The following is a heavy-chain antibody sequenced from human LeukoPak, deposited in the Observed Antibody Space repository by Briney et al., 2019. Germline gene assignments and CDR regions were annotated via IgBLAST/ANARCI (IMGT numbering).Heavy chain of an antibody. CDR2: IRYDGSNK. CDR3: AKDIRHSIVGATANAFDI. J-gene: IGHJ3*02. Sequence: PGGSLRLSCAASGFTFSSCEMNWVRQAPGKGLEWVAFIRYDGSNKYYADSVKGRFTISRDNAKNSLYLQMNSLRAEDTALYYCAKDIRHSIVGATANAFDIWGQGTMVTVSS. CDR1: GFTFSSCE. D-gene: IGHD1-26*01. V-gene: IGHV3-30*02.